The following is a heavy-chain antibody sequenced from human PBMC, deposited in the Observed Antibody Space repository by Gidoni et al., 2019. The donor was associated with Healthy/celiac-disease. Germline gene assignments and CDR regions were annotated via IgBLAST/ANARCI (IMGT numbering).Heavy chain of an antibody. CDR1: GFTVSSNY. D-gene: IGHD3-10*01. CDR2: IYSGGST. CDR3: ARDLNHRGGY. V-gene: IGHV3-53*01. J-gene: IGHJ4*02. Sequence: EVQLVESGGGLIQPGGSLRRACAASGFTVSSNYMSWVRQAPGKGLEWVSVIYSGGSTSSADSVKGRFTISRDNSKNTLYLQMNSLRAEDTAVYYCARDLNHRGGYWGQGTLVTVSS.